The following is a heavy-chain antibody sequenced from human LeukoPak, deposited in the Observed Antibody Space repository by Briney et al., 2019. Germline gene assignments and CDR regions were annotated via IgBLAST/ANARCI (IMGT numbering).Heavy chain of an antibody. V-gene: IGHV3-23*01. CDR1: GLTFSTYA. J-gene: IGHJ6*03. Sequence: GGSLRLSCAASGLTFSTYAMSWVRQAPGKGLEWVSAISGSGGSTYYADSVKGRFTISRDNSKNTLYLQMSSLRAEDTAVYYCAKADRHILPYYMDVWGKGTTVTVSS. CDR2: ISGSGGST. CDR3: AKADRHILPYYMDV. D-gene: IGHD2-15*01.